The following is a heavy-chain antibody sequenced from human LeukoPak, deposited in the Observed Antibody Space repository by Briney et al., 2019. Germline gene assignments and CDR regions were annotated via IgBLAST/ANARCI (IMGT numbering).Heavy chain of an antibody. V-gene: IGHV4-59*08. Sequence: SETLSLTCTVSIDPLRVYYGSGIRGPPGEGLEGITYIHYSGSTKYNPSLKSRVTISQDMSKKQFSLRLSSVAAADTAMYYCARLPVDGHNNNWFDPWGQGTLVTVSS. J-gene: IGHJ5*02. CDR3: ARLPVDGHNNNWFDP. CDR2: IHYSGST. CDR1: IDPLRVYY. D-gene: IGHD5-24*01.